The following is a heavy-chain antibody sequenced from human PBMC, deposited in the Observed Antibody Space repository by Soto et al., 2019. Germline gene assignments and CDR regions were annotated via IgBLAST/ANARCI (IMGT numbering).Heavy chain of an antibody. J-gene: IGHJ4*02. CDR1: GYSFTSYC. V-gene: IGHV5-51*01. CDR2: IYPGDSDT. D-gene: IGHD1-1*01. Sequence: PGESLKISCKGSGYSFTSYCIGWVLQMPWKGLEWMGIIYPGDSDTRYSPSFQGQVTISADKSISTAYLQWSSLKASDTAMYYCACSPTYPYYFDYWGQGTLVTVSS. CDR3: ACSPTYPYYFDY.